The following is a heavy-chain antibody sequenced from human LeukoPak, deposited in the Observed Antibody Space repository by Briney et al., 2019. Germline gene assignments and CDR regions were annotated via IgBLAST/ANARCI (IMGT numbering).Heavy chain of an antibody. Sequence: SETLSLTCTVSGGSISSYYWSWIRQPPGKGLEWIGYIYYSGSTNYNPSLKSRVTISVDTSKNQFSLKLSSVTAADTAVYYCARAPGAVTTSFDYWGREPWSPSPQ. D-gene: IGHD4-17*01. J-gene: IGHJ4*02. CDR2: IYYSGST. V-gene: IGHV4-59*01. CDR3: ARAPGAVTTSFDY. CDR1: GGSISSYY.